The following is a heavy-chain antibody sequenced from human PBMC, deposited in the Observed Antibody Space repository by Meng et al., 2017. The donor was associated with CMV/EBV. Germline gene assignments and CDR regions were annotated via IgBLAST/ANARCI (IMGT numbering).Heavy chain of an antibody. Sequence: GESLKISCAASGFTFSSYAMHWVRQAPGKGLEWVAVISYDGGNKYYADSVKGRFTISRDNSKNTLYLQMNSLRAEDTAVYYCARDGARYCSSTSCYLNYYYGMDVWGQGTTVTVSS. J-gene: IGHJ6*02. CDR3: ARDGARYCSSTSCYLNYYYGMDV. CDR1: GFTFSSYA. V-gene: IGHV3-30-3*01. CDR2: ISYDGGNK. D-gene: IGHD2-2*01.